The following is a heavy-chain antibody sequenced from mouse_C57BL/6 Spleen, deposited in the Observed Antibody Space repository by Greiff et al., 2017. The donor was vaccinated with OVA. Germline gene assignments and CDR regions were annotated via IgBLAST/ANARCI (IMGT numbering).Heavy chain of an antibody. D-gene: IGHD1-1*01. CDR3: ARNRIDGSSPYYYAMDY. CDR2: IWTGGGT. V-gene: IGHV2-9-1*01. Sequence: QVQLQQSGPGLVAPSQSLSITCTVSGFSLTSYAISWVRQPPGKGLEWLGVIWTGGGTNYNSALKSRLSISKDNSKSQVFLKMNSLQTDDTARYYCARNRIDGSSPYYYAMDYWGQGTSVTVSS. CDR1: GFSLTSYA. J-gene: IGHJ4*01.